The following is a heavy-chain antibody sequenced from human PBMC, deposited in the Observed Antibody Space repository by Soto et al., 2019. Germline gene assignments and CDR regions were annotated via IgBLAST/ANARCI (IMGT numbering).Heavy chain of an antibody. CDR3: AAPRDEYGSGISWFTYGMDV. V-gene: IGHV3-23*01. CDR1: GITFSDYA. J-gene: IGHJ6*02. D-gene: IGHD3-10*01. Sequence: GGSLRLSCLASGITFSDYAMTWVRHVPGRGLEWVSSLNGAGGSTYYADSVRGRFTISRDNSQNTLFLQMNRLTVDDTAIYYCAAPRDEYGSGISWFTYGMDVWRQGTTVTVSS. CDR2: LNGAGGST.